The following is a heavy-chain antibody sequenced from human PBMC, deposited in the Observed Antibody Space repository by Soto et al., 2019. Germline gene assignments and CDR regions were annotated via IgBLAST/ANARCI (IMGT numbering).Heavy chain of an antibody. CDR2: IRSKAYGGTT. D-gene: IGHD3-3*01. CDR1: GFTFGDYA. CDR3: TRDRARTYYDFWSGPAWFDP. V-gene: IGHV3-49*04. Sequence: GSLRLSCTASGFTFGDYAMSWVRQAPGKGLEWVGFIRSKAYGGTTEYAASVKGRFTISRDDSKSIAYLQMNSLKTEDTAVYYCTRDRARTYYDFWSGPAWFDPWGQGTLVTVSS. J-gene: IGHJ5*02.